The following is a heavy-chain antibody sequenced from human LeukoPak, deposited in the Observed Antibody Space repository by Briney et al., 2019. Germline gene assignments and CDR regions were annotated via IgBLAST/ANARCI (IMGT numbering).Heavy chain of an antibody. CDR2: INHSGST. V-gene: IGHV4-34*01. CDR3: ARLRYYDSSSDY. J-gene: IGHJ4*02. Sequence: SETLSLTCAVYGGSFSGYYWSWIRQPPGKGLEWIGEINHSGSTNYNPSLKSRVTISVDTSKSQFSLKLSSVTAADTAVYYCARLRYYDSSSDYWGQGTLVTVSS. D-gene: IGHD3-22*01. CDR1: GGSFSGYY.